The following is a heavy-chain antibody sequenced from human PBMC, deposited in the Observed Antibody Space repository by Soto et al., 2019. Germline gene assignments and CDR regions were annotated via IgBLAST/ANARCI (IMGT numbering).Heavy chain of an antibody. J-gene: IGHJ6*02. V-gene: IGHV1-8*01. CDR2: INPSSGNT. CDR3: AREGSLFSGVIVFYGMDV. CDR1: GYSFTRHD. Sequence: QVQLVQSGAEVKKPGASVKVSCKASGYSFTRHDINWVRQAPGQGLEWMGWINPSSGNTGYAQRFLGRLTMTTATSTSTAYMELSGLKAEDTAIYYCAREGSLFSGVIVFYGMDVLGQGTTVTVPS. D-gene: IGHD3-3*01.